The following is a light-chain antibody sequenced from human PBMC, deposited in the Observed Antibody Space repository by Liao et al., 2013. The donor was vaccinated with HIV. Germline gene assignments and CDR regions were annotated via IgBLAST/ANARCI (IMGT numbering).Light chain of an antibody. Sequence: SYELTQPPSVSVSPGQTANITCSGDTLGDKYACWYQQKPGQSPVLVIYQDNKRPSGIPERFSGSNSGNTATLTISGTQAMDEADYYCQAWDNRAEVVFGGGTKLTVL. CDR2: QDN. CDR3: QAWDNRAEVV. CDR1: TLGDKY. V-gene: IGLV3-1*01. J-gene: IGLJ2*01.